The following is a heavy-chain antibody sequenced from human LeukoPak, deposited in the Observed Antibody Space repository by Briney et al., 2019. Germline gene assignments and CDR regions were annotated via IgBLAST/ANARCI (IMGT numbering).Heavy chain of an antibody. CDR3: ASPYSGYDYNFDH. J-gene: IGHJ4*02. D-gene: IGHD5-12*01. CDR1: GFTFSSYA. CDR2: ISGNGGST. Sequence: PGGSLTLSCSASGFTFSSYAMHWVRQAPGKGLEYVSSISGNGGSTYYADSVKGRFTISRDNSKNTLFLQMSSLRTEDTAVYYCASPYSGYDYNFDHWGQGTLVTVSS. V-gene: IGHV3-64D*06.